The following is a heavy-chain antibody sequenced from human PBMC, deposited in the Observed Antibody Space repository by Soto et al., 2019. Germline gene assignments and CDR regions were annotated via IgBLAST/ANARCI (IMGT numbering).Heavy chain of an antibody. CDR2: ISAYNGNT. D-gene: IGHD3-9*01. CDR1: GYTFTSYG. J-gene: IGHJ6*02. CDR3: ARDESYDILTGYYTTDDYGMDV. Sequence: GASVKVSCKASGYTFTSYGISWVRQAPGQGLEWMGWISAYNGNTNYAQKLQGRVTMTTDTSTSTAYVELRSLRSDDTAVYYCARDESYDILTGYYTTDDYGMDVWGQGTTVTVSS. V-gene: IGHV1-18*01.